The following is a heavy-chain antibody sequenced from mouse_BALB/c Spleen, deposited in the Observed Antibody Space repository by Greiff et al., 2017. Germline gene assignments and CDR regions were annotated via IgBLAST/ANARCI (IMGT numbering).Heavy chain of an antibody. J-gene: IGHJ4*01. D-gene: IGHD1-2*01. CDR1: GFTFSSFG. CDR2: ISSGSSTI. V-gene: IGHV5-17*02. Sequence: EVQGVESGGGLVQPGGSRKLSCAASGFTFSSFGMHWVRQAPEKGLEWVAYISSGSSTIYYADTVKGRFTISRDNPKNTLFLQMTSLRSEDTAMYYCARRSLKYYGWAMDYWGQGTSVTVSS. CDR3: ARRSLKYYGWAMDY.